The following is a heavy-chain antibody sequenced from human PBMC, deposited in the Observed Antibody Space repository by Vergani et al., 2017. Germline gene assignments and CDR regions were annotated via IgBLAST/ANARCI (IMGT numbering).Heavy chain of an antibody. J-gene: IGHJ5*02. Sequence: QVQLQESGPGLVKPSQTLSLTCTVSGGSISSGDYYWSWIRQPPGKGLEWIGYIYYSGSTYYNPSLETRVTISGDTSKNQFSLKLNSVTAADTAVYYCGRVADFYGLGSRLLDLWGQGILVTVSS. V-gene: IGHV4-30-4*08. D-gene: IGHD3-10*01. CDR2: IYYSGST. CDR1: GGSISSGDYY. CDR3: GRVADFYGLGSRLLDL.